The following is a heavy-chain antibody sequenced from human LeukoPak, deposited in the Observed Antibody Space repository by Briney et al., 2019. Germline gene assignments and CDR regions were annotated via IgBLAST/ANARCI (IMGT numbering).Heavy chain of an antibody. V-gene: IGHV3-53*01. CDR2: IYSGGNT. CDR3: ARDRAGGSGFDY. D-gene: IGHD1-1*01. Sequence: GGSLRLSCAASGFTVSSNSMSSVRQAPGKGLEWVSVIYSGGNTFDADSVKGRFTISRDNSKNTLYLQMNSLRAEDTAVYYCARDRAGGSGFDYWGQGTLITVSS. CDR1: GFTVSSNS. J-gene: IGHJ4*02.